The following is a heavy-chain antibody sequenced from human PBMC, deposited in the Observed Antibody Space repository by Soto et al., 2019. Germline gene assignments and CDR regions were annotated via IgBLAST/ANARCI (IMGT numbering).Heavy chain of an antibody. D-gene: IGHD2-2*01. CDR2: IYPGDSET. V-gene: IGHV5-51*01. Sequence: PGESLKISCKGSGYSFTSYWIGWVRQMPGKGLEWMGIIYPGDSETRYSPSFQGQVTISADKSISPAYLQWSSLKAADTAMYYCARRSRYAVGVYGMDVWGQGTTVTVSS. J-gene: IGHJ6*02. CDR1: GYSFTSYW. CDR3: ARRSRYAVGVYGMDV.